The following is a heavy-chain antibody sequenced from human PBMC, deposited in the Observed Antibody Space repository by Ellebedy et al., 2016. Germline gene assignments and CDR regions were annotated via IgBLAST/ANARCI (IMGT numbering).Heavy chain of an antibody. D-gene: IGHD4-11*01. J-gene: IGHJ6*02. CDR2: ISGSGGST. Sequence: GESLKISXAASGFTFSSYAMSWVRQAPGKGLEWVSAISGSGGSTYYADSVKGRFTISRDNSKNTLYLQMNSLRAEDTAVYYCAKSEIWLCTVTTCYYGMDVWGQGTTVTVSS. CDR3: AKSEIWLCTVTTCYYGMDV. V-gene: IGHV3-23*01. CDR1: GFTFSSYA.